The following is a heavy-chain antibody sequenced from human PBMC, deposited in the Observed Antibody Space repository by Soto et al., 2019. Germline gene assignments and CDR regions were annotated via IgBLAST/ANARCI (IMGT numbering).Heavy chain of an antibody. V-gene: IGHV1-24*01. Sequence: ASVKVSCKVSGHTLTELSMHWVRQAPGKGLEWMGGFDPEDGETIYAQKFQGRVIMTEDTSTDTAYMELSSLRSEDTAVYYCATWCRMRRVGQNYYDSSGYYLSGWFDPWGQGTLVTVSS. CDR2: FDPEDGET. J-gene: IGHJ5*02. CDR3: ATWCRMRRVGQNYYDSSGYYLSGWFDP. CDR1: GHTLTELS. D-gene: IGHD3-22*01.